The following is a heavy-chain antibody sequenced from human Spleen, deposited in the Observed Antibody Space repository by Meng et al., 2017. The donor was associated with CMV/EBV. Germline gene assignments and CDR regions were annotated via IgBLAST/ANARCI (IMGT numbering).Heavy chain of an antibody. V-gene: IGHV3-48*03. CDR2: ISSSSSSI. Sequence: GGSLRLSCAASGFTFSSYEMNWVRQAPGKGLEWVSFISSSSSSIYYADSVKGRFTISRDNAKNSLYLQMNSLRAEDTAVYYCARETTTNWGYFQHWGQGTLVTVSS. J-gene: IGHJ1*01. CDR3: ARETTTNWGYFQH. D-gene: IGHD7-27*01. CDR1: GFTFSSYE.